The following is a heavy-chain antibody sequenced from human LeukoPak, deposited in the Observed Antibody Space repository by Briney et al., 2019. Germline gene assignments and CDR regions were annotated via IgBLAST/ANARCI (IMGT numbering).Heavy chain of an antibody. J-gene: IGHJ4*02. CDR3: AKDRWADYGDLTYFDY. CDR2: ISGSGGST. Sequence: GGSLRLSCAASGFTFSSYAMSWVRQAPGKGLEWVSAISGSGGSTYYADSVKGRFTISRDNSKNTLYLQMNSLRAEDTAVYYCAKDRWADYGDLTYFDYWGQGTLVTVSS. V-gene: IGHV3-23*01. D-gene: IGHD4-17*01. CDR1: GFTFSSYA.